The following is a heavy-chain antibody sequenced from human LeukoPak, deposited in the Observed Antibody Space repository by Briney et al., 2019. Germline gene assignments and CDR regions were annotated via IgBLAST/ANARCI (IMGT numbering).Heavy chain of an antibody. D-gene: IGHD2-2*03. CDR2: ISSSSSTI. CDR1: GFTFSSFG. V-gene: IGHV3-48*04. Sequence: GGSLRLSCAASGFTFSSFGMNWVRQAPGKGLEWVSYISSSSSTIYYSDSVKGRFTISRDNAKNSLYLQVNSLRAEDTAVYYCARVVGGYCSSTSCYSPYNYMDVWGKGTTVTVSS. CDR3: ARVVGGYCSSTSCYSPYNYMDV. J-gene: IGHJ6*03.